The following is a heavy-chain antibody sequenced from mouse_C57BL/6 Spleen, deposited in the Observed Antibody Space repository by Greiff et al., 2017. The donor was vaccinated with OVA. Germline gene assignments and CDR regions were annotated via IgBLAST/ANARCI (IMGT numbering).Heavy chain of an antibody. Sequence: VKLQQPGAELVKPGASVKLSCKASGYTFTSYWMHWVKQRPGQGLEWIGMIHPNSGSTNYNEKFKSKATLTVDKSSSTAYMQLSSLTSEDSAVYYCARRGITTVVAPYYYAMDYWGQGTSVTVSS. CDR2: IHPNSGST. D-gene: IGHD1-1*01. J-gene: IGHJ4*01. V-gene: IGHV1-64*01. CDR1: GYTFTSYW. CDR3: ARRGITTVVAPYYYAMDY.